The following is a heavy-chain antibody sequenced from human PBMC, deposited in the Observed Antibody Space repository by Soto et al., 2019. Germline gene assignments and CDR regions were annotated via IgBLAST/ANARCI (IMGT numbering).Heavy chain of an antibody. CDR3: VRDRTLLVPTSIDY. CDR1: GFSVSRYA. V-gene: IGHV3-23*01. Sequence: EVQLLESGGGLVQPGGSLRLSCAASGFSVSRYAMMWVRQPPGKGQEWVAGMTGSGGDIRYADPVKGRFTISKDNSKNSLYLQMYSLRAEDTAIYYCVRDRTLLVPTSIDYWGHGTLVTVSS. CDR2: MTGSGGDI. D-gene: IGHD3-3*01. J-gene: IGHJ4*01.